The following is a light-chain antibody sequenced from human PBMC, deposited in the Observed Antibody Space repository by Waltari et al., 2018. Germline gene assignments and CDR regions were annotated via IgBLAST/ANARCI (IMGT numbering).Light chain of an antibody. J-gene: IGKJ1*01. CDR2: GAS. CDR3: QQYGSSPWT. Sequence: EIVLTQSPGTLSLSPGERATPPCRASQSVSSRDLAWYQQKPGQAPRVLIHGASNRATGIPDRFSGSGSGTDFTLTISRLEPEDFAVYYCQQYGSSPWTFGQGTKVEIK. CDR1: QSVSSRD. V-gene: IGKV3-20*01.